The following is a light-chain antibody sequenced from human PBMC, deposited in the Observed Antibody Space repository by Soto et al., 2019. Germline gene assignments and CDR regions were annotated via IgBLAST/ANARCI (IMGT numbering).Light chain of an antibody. J-gene: IGKJ4*01. CDR1: QRVSTSF. Sequence: EVVLTQSPGTLSLSPGESATLSCRASQRVSTSFIAWYQQKPGQAPRLLMYGASNRATGIPDRFSGSGSGTDFTLTISRLEPEDFAVYYCQQYGGSTPGVTFGGGTKVEIK. CDR3: QQYGGSTPGVT. CDR2: GAS. V-gene: IGKV3-20*01.